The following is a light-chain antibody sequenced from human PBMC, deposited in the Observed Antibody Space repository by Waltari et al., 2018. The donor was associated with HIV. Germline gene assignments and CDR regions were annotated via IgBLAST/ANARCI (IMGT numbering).Light chain of an antibody. CDR2: EVS. CDR3: CAYAGSTTYVI. CDR1: SSDVGGYNL. J-gene: IGLJ2*01. V-gene: IGLV2-23*02. Sequence: QSALTQPASVSGSPGQSITISCTGTSSDVGGYNLFSWYQQPPGKAPKLMIYEVSKRPSGVSNRFSGSKSGNTASLTISGLQAEDEADYYCCAYAGSTTYVIFGGGTKLTVL.